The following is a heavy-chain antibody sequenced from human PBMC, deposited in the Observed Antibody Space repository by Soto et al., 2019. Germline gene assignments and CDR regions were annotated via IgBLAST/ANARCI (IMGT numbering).Heavy chain of an antibody. CDR3: ARGFYGLDV. CDR1: GFTLSGRS. V-gene: IGHV3-64D*08. Sequence: EVQLVESGGGLVQPGGSLRLSCSASGFTLSGRSMHWVRQAPGKGLEYVSGVSPDGNNEYYTDSVKGRFTISRDNSKNTLHLHMRSLRPEDTAVFYCARGFYGLDVWGQWNTVTVSS. J-gene: IGHJ6*02. CDR2: VSPDGNNE.